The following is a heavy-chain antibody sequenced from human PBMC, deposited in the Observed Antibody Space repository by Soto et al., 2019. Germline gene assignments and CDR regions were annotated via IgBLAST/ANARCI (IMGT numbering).Heavy chain of an antibody. J-gene: IGHJ4*02. D-gene: IGHD5-12*01. CDR3: TDKSAYALDY. CDR1: GGSVSNNNW. V-gene: IGHV4-4*02. CDR2: IHHSGGT. Sequence: QVQLQESGPGLVKPSGTLSLSCAVSGGSVSNNNWWSWVRQSPGNGLEWIGEIHHSGGTSYNPSPESRATLTGDKSQNELALRLNYVAAGGTGVLLFTDKSAYALDYWGLGILVTVSS.